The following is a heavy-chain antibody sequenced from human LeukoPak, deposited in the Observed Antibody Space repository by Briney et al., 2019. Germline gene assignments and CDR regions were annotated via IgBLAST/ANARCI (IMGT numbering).Heavy chain of an antibody. CDR1: GGSVSSGSYY. CDR3: ARTQSQSGSYRYYFGY. V-gene: IGHV4-61*01. CDR2: IYYSGST. D-gene: IGHD1-26*01. Sequence: SETLSLTCTVSGGSVSSGSYYWSLIRQPPGKGLDWIGYIYYSGSTNYNPSLKSRVTMSLDPSKNQFSLKLNSVTAADTAVYYCARTQSQSGSYRYYFGYWGQGTLVTVSS. J-gene: IGHJ4*02.